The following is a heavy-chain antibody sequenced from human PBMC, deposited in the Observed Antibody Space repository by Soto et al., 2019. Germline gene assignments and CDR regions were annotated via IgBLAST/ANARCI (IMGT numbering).Heavy chain of an antibody. CDR3: PRGELDAFDI. Sequence: SETMCVTRTVSGGNIISYCWSWFRQPPGNALQWLGYIYYSGSTNYHPSLKSRLTISVDTSKNHFSLKLSSVTAADTAVYYCPRGELDAFDIWGQGTMVTVSS. CDR1: GGNIISYC. D-gene: IGHD3-16*01. V-gene: IGHV4-59*01. J-gene: IGHJ3*02. CDR2: IYYSGST.